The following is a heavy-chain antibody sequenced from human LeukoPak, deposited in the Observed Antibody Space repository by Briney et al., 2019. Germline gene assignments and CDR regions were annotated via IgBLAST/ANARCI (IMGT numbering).Heavy chain of an antibody. Sequence: GGSLRLSCAASGFTFSSYSVNWVRQAPGKGLEWVSSISSSSGYIYYADSVKGRFTISRDNAKNSLYLQMNSLRAEDTAVYYCARATCSSTSCPYYYYMDVWGKGTTVTVSS. D-gene: IGHD2-2*01. CDR2: ISSSSGYI. CDR3: ARATCSSTSCPYYYYMDV. V-gene: IGHV3-21*01. J-gene: IGHJ6*03. CDR1: GFTFSSYS.